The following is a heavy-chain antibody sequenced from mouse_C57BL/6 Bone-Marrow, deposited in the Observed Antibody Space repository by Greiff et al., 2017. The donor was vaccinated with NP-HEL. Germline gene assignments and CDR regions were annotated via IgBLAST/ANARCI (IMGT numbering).Heavy chain of an antibody. V-gene: IGHV14-4*01. Sequence: EVQLQQSGAELVRPGASVKLSCTASGFNIKDDYMHWVKQRPEQGLEWIGWIDPENGDTEYASKFHGKATITADTSSNTAYLQLSSLTSEDTAVYYCTTDGYYAWFAYWGQGTLVTVSA. CDR2: IDPENGDT. CDR3: TTDGYYAWFAY. D-gene: IGHD2-3*01. J-gene: IGHJ3*01. CDR1: GFNIKDDY.